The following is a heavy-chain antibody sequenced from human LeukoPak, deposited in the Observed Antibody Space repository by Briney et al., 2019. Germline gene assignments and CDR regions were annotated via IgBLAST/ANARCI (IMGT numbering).Heavy chain of an antibody. D-gene: IGHD3-22*01. J-gene: IGHJ4*02. CDR2: IYYSGST. V-gene: IGHV4-59*08. CDR1: GGSISSYY. Sequence: PSETLSLTCTVSGGSISSYYWSWIRQPPVKGLEWIGYIYYSGSTNYNPSLRSRVTISVDTSKNQFSLKLSSVTAADTAVYYCASSYDRHSHQMIYDYWGQGTLVTVSS. CDR3: ASSYDRHSHQMIYDY.